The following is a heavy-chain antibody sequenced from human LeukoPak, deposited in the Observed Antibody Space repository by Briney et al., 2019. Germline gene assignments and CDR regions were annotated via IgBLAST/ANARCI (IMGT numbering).Heavy chain of an antibody. J-gene: IGHJ4*02. V-gene: IGHV3-30*02. CDR2: IRYDGSNK. CDR3: AKVLKIRYFLDY. CDR1: GFTFSSYG. Sequence: PGGSLRLSCAASGFTFSSYGMHWVRQAPGKGLEWVAFIRYDGSNKYYADSVKGRFTISRDNSKNTLYLQMNSLRAEDTAVYYCAKVLKIRYFLDYWGQGTLVTVSS. D-gene: IGHD3-9*01.